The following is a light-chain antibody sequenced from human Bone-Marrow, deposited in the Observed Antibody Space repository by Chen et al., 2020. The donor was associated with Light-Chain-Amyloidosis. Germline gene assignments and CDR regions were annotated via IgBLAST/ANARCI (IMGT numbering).Light chain of an antibody. J-gene: IGLJ3*02. CDR2: EDD. Sequence: NFMLTQPHSVSEAPGKTVSISCNRSSGSMATNYVQWYQQRPGSSPTTVIYEDDQRPSGVPDRFSGSFDRSSNSASITISGLKTEDEADYYCQSYQGSGQGVFGGGTKLTVL. V-gene: IGLV6-57*01. CDR3: QSYQGSGQGV. CDR1: SGSMATNY.